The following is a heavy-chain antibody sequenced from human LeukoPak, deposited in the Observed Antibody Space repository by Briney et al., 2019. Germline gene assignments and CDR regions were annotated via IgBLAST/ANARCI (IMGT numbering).Heavy chain of an antibody. Sequence: ASVKVSCKASGYTFTGYYMRWVRQAPGQGLEWMGWINPNSGGTNYAQKFQGRVTMTRDTSISTAYMELSRLRSDDTAVYYCARDPGIAVAGFIDYWGQGTLVTVSS. J-gene: IGHJ4*02. CDR3: ARDPGIAVAGFIDY. CDR1: GYTFTGYY. CDR2: INPNSGGT. D-gene: IGHD6-19*01. V-gene: IGHV1-2*02.